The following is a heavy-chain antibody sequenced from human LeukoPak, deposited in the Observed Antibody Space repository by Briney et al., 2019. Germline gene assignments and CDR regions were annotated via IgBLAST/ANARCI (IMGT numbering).Heavy chain of an antibody. D-gene: IGHD1-7*01. V-gene: IGHV1-3*01. CDR1: GYTFTSYA. CDR2: INAGNGNT. Sequence: GASVKVSCKASGYTFTSYAMHWVRQAPGQRLEWMGWINAGNGNTKYSQKFQDRVTITRNTSASTVYMELSSLRSEDTAVYYCARELELHNWFDPWGQGTLVTVSS. J-gene: IGHJ5*02. CDR3: ARELELHNWFDP.